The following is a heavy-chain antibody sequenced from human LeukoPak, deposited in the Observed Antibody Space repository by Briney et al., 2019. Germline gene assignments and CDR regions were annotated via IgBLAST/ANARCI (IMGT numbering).Heavy chain of an antibody. CDR1: GFTFSNAW. Sequence: GGSLRLSCAASGFTFSNAWLSWVRQASGKGLEWVGRIRTSSEGEPTDYPGPVKGRFTISRDRSKDTVYLQMNSLKTEDTAVYYCTADFSDSSAWSFDYWGRGTLVTVSS. J-gene: IGHJ4*02. CDR3: TADFSDSSAWSFDY. V-gene: IGHV3-15*01. CDR2: IRTSSEGEPT. D-gene: IGHD3-22*01.